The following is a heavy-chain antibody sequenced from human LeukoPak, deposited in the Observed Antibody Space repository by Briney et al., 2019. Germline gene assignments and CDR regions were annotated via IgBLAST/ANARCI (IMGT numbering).Heavy chain of an antibody. V-gene: IGHV4-59*02. D-gene: IGHD3-10*01. CDR1: GGSVSTYY. Sequence: SETLSLTCTVSGGSVSTYYWNWIRQPPGKGLEGIGNIYYSGSTNYNPSLKSRVTISVDTSKNQFSLKLSSVTAADTAVYYCARAPEITYLDYWGQGTLVTVSS. CDR3: ARAPEITYLDY. CDR2: IYYSGST. J-gene: IGHJ4*02.